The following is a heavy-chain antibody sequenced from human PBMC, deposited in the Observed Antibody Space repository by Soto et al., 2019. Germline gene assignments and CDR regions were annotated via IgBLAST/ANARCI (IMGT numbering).Heavy chain of an antibody. D-gene: IGHD3-3*01. V-gene: IGHV4-30-4*01. CDR1: GDSINRDGSY. CDR3: ARGAPGNYGVRFDS. CDR2: IYYSGST. Sequence: QVQLLESGPGLVKPSQTLSLTCTVSGDSINRDGSYWSWIRQPPGKGLEWIGYIYYSGSTYDNPSLKGRLTMSLDTSNNQFALRLTSVTAADTALYFCARGAPGNYGVRFDSWGQGTLVTVSS. J-gene: IGHJ5*01.